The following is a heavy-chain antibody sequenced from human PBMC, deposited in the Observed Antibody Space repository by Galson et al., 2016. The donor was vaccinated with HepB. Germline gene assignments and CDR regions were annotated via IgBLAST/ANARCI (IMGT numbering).Heavy chain of an antibody. CDR2: IAPSDSYT. Sequence: QSGAEVKKPGESLRISCKGSGYSFTTYWISWVRQMPGRGLEWVGRIAPSDSYTHYSPSFPGHVTISVDKSISTSYLQWSSLKASDAAMYFCARQGEGRGGRAAAAGTDYWGQGTLVTVSS. CDR1: GYSFTTYW. V-gene: IGHV5-10-1*01. CDR3: ARQGEGRGGRAAAAGTDY. D-gene: IGHD6-13*01. J-gene: IGHJ4*02.